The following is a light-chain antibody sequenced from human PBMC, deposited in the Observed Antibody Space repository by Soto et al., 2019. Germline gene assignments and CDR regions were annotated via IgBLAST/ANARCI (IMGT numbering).Light chain of an antibody. CDR2: EGS. J-gene: IGLJ3*02. Sequence: QSALTQPASVSGSPGQSITISCTGTSSDVGSYNLVSWYQQHPGKAPKLMIYEGSKRPSGVSNRFSGSKSGTTASLTISGLQDEDEDDYYCCSYAGSSTWVFGGGTKLTVL. CDR3: CSYAGSSTWV. V-gene: IGLV2-23*01. CDR1: SSDVGSYNL.